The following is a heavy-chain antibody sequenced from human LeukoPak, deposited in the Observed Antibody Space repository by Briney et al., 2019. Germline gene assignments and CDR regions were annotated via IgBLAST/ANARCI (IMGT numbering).Heavy chain of an antibody. V-gene: IGHV3-53*01. Sequence: GGSLRLSCGASGFTVSNHHMSWVRQTPGKGLEWVSVIFSGGNTYYTDSVKGRFTISRDNSKNTVYLQMNSLRAEDTAVYYCAKPLRGWYDFDYWGQGTLVTVSS. D-gene: IGHD6-19*01. J-gene: IGHJ4*02. CDR1: GFTVSNHH. CDR2: IFSGGNT. CDR3: AKPLRGWYDFDY.